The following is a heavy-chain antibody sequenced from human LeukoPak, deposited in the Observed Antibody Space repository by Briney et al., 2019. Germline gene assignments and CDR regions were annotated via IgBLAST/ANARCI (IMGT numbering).Heavy chain of an antibody. J-gene: IGHJ6*02. V-gene: IGHV3-23*01. D-gene: IGHD3-16*01. CDR2: ISGSGGST. Sequence: PGGSLRLSCAASGFTFSSYAMSWVRQAPGKGLEWVSAISGSGGSTYYADSVKGRFTISRDNSKNTLYLQMNSLRAEDTAVYYCANCKPTYDYVYYYGMDVWGQGTTVTVSS. CDR1: GFTFSSYA. CDR3: ANCKPTYDYVYYYGMDV.